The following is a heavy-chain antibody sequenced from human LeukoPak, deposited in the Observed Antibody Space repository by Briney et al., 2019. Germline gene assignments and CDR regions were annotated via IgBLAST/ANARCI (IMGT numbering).Heavy chain of an antibody. CDR3: ARGYSSPYYYYYMDV. D-gene: IGHD6-13*01. Sequence: GASVKVSCKASGGTFSSNAITWVRQAPGQGLEWMGWINPNSGGTNYAQKFQGRVTMTRDTSISTAYMELSRLRSDDTAVYYCARGYSSPYYYYYMDVWGKGTTVTVSS. CDR1: GGTFSSNA. V-gene: IGHV1-2*02. J-gene: IGHJ6*03. CDR2: INPNSGGT.